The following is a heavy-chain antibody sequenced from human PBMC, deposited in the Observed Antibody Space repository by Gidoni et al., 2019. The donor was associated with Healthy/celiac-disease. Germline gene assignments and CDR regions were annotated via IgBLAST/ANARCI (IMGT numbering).Heavy chain of an antibody. V-gene: IGHV3-23*04. Sequence: EVQLVESGGGLVQPGGSLSLSCAASGFPFSSYAMSWVRQAPGKGLEWVSTISGSGGSTYYADSVKGRFTISRDNSKNTLYLQMNSLRAEDTAVYYCAKESVGATDYFDSWGQGTLVTVSS. D-gene: IGHD1-26*01. CDR1: GFPFSSYA. CDR3: AKESVGATDYFDS. CDR2: ISGSGGST. J-gene: IGHJ4*02.